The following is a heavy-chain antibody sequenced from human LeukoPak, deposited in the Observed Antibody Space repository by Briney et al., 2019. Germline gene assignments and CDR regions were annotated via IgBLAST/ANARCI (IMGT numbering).Heavy chain of an antibody. CDR1: GGTFSSYA. CDR2: IIPILGIA. D-gene: IGHD2-2*01. Sequence: GASVKVSCKASGGTFSSYAISWVRQAPGQGLEWMGRIIPILGIANYARKFQGRVTMTRDTSTSTVYMELSSLRSEDTAVYYCARDVVVVVPAANSFDYWGQGTLVTVSS. CDR3: ARDVVVVVPAANSFDY. J-gene: IGHJ4*02. V-gene: IGHV1-69*04.